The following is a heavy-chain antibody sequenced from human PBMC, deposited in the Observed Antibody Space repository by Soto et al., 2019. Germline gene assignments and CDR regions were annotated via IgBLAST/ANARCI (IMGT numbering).Heavy chain of an antibody. CDR2: INPKFGDT. Sequence: QVQLVQSGAEVKEPGDSVRVSCEASGYTFSAYYIHWVRQAPGQGLEWMGWINPKFGDTTYAQDFQCRVTMTRDMSISTVYMELSRLTSDDTAISYCARNMDSYYGPGSGNGHGVWGQGTTVTVFS. D-gene: IGHD3-10*01. J-gene: IGHJ6*02. CDR1: GYTFSAYY. V-gene: IGHV1-2*02. CDR3: ARNMDSYYGPGSGNGHGV.